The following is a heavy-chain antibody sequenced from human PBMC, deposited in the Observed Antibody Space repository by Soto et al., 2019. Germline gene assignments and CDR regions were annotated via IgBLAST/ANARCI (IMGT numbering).Heavy chain of an antibody. D-gene: IGHD1-1*01. Sequence: PGESLKISFKRSGYTFTDYWIGWVRQLPGKGLEWMGIIYPGDSDTRYSPSFKGQVTITADKSTSTAYLQWNTLKASDTAMYYCARHISNSRYYYYAMDVSGQGTTVTVSS. J-gene: IGHJ6*02. V-gene: IGHV5-51*01. CDR2: IYPGDSDT. CDR3: ARHISNSRYYYYAMDV. CDR1: GYTFTDYW.